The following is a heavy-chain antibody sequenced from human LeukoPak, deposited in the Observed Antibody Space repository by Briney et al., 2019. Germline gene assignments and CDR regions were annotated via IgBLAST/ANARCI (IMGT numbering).Heavy chain of an antibody. V-gene: IGHV3-11*04. CDR3: VARGGWARFDH. D-gene: IGHD3-10*01. CDR1: GFTFSDFY. J-gene: IGHJ4*02. CDR2: ITDDSTTM. Sequence: PGGSLRLSCTVSGFTFSDFYMSWVRQAPGKGLEWISYITDDSTTMYYADSVKSRFTISRDNAKNSLYLQMNSLRAEDTAVYYCVARGGWARFDHWGQGTLVTVSS.